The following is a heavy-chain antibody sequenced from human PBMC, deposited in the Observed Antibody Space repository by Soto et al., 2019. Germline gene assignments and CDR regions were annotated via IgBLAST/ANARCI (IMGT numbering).Heavy chain of an antibody. D-gene: IGHD1-1*01. CDR3: ARAGTAGYGMDV. J-gene: IGHJ6*02. Sequence: QVQLGQSGAEGKKPGSSVKVSCKASGGTFSSYAISWLRQAPGQGLEWMGGILPIVGTANYAQKFQGRVTITADESTSTAYMELSSLRSEDTAVYYCARAGTAGYGMDVWGQGTTVTVSS. CDR2: ILPIVGTA. CDR1: GGTFSSYA. V-gene: IGHV1-69*12.